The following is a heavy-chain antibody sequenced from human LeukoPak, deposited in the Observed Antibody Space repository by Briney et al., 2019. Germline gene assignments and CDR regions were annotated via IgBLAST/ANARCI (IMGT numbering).Heavy chain of an antibody. CDR3: ARHERRLRWYLDAFDI. J-gene: IGHJ3*02. Sequence: GESLKISCKGSGYSFTSYWIGWVRQTPGKGLEWMGIIYPGDSDTRYSPSFQGQVTISADKSISTAYLQWSSLKASDTAMYYCARHERRLRWYLDAFDIWGQGTMVTVSS. D-gene: IGHD4-23*01. CDR1: GYSFTSYW. CDR2: IYPGDSDT. V-gene: IGHV5-51*01.